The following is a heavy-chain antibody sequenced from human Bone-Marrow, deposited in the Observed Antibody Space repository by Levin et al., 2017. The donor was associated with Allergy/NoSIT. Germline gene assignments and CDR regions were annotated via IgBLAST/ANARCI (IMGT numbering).Heavy chain of an antibody. V-gene: IGHV3-11*01. Sequence: GESLKISCKASGFIFSDYYMSWIRQAPGKGLEWVSYMSTGRSTIYHADSVKGRFTISRDNAKNSLHLQMNSLRVDDTAVYYCARVGVGYGMDVWGQGTTVTVS. CDR3: ARVGVGYGMDV. J-gene: IGHJ6*02. CDR2: MSTGRSTI. CDR1: GFIFSDYY.